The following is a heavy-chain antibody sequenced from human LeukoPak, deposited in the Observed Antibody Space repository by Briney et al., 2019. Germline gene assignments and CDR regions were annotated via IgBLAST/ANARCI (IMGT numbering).Heavy chain of an antibody. CDR1: GFTFSSYW. J-gene: IGHJ5*02. Sequence: GGSLRLSCAASGFTFSSYWMHWVRQAPGKGLVWVSRINSAGSSTSYADSVKGRFTISRDNAKNTLYLQMNSLRAEDTAVYYCARDPIHDYGDYVHWFDPWGQGTLVTVSS. V-gene: IGHV3-74*01. CDR2: INSAGSST. D-gene: IGHD4-17*01. CDR3: ARDPIHDYGDYVHWFDP.